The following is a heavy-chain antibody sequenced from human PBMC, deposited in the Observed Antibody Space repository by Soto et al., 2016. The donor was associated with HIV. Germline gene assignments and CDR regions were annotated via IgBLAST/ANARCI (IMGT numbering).Heavy chain of an antibody. CDR3: AGSASWFAFDY. J-gene: IGHJ4*02. Sequence: EVQLLESGGTFVQPGGSLRLSCAASGLLFNNYAMTWVRQAPGKGLEWISSISGSGDSTYNADSVQGRSSISRDNSKNTVFLQLNSLRVEDTALYFCAGSASWFAFDYWGQGTLVTVSS. CDR1: GLLFNNYA. D-gene: IGHD6-13*01. CDR2: ISGSGDST. V-gene: IGHV3-23*01.